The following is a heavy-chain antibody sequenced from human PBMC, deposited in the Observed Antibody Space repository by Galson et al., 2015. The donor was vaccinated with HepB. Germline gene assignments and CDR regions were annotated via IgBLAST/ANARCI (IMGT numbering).Heavy chain of an antibody. J-gene: IGHJ4*02. V-gene: IGHV7-4-1*02. Sequence: SVKVSCKASGGAFSSYAMNWVRQAPGQGLEWMGWINTNTGNPTYAQGFTGRFVFSLDTSVSTAYLQISSLKAEDTAVYYCARDLIAAAGKVGDYWGQGTLVTVSS. D-gene: IGHD6-13*01. CDR1: GGAFSSYA. CDR3: ARDLIAAAGKVGDY. CDR2: INTNTGNP.